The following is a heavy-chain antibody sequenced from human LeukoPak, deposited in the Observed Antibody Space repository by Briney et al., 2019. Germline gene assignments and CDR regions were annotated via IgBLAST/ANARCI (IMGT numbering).Heavy chain of an antibody. CDR1: GGSISGSSYY. CDR3: ARDGWESGDY. J-gene: IGHJ4*01. CDR2: IYYSGIT. D-gene: IGHD1-26*01. Sequence: SETLSLTCTVSGGSISGSSYYWGWIRQAPGKGLEWIGSIYYSGITHYNASLKSRVTISVDMSTKQFSLRLSSVTAADTAVYYCARDGWESGDYWXXXTXXXXSS. V-gene: IGHV4-39*07.